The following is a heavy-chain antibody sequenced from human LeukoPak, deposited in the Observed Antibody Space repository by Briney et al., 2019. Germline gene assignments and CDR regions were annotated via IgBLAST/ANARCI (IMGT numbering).Heavy chain of an antibody. CDR2: IKQEGSAR. CDR3: ASLYGSGKRWVDP. V-gene: IGHV3-7*03. J-gene: IGHJ5*02. D-gene: IGHD3-10*01. CDR1: GFSFSSYW. Sequence: GGSLRLSCVASGFSFSSYWMSWVRQTPGKGLEWVANIKQEGSARYYVDSVTGRFTISRDNAMNSLYLQMNSLKTEDTAVYYCASLYGSGKRWVDPWGQGTLVTVSS.